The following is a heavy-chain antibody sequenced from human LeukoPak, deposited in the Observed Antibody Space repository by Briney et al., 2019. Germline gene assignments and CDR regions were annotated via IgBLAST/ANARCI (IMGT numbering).Heavy chain of an antibody. Sequence: PSETLSLTCTVSGYSISSGYYWSWIRQPAGKGLEWIGRIYTSGSTNYNPSLMSRVTISVDTSKNQFSLKLSSVTAADTAVYYCAISYYYDSSGYSHHLIDAFDIWGQGTMVTVSS. CDR2: IYTSGST. V-gene: IGHV4-61*02. J-gene: IGHJ3*02. CDR1: GYSISSGYY. D-gene: IGHD3-22*01. CDR3: AISYYYDSSGYSHHLIDAFDI.